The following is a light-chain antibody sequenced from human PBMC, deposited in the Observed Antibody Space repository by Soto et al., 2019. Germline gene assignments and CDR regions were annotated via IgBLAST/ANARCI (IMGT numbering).Light chain of an antibody. CDR1: SSDVGSYNL. CDR3: CSYAGSSSPV. V-gene: IGLV2-23*01. CDR2: EGS. J-gene: IGLJ2*01. Sequence: QSALTQPAYVSGSPGQSITISCTGTSSDVGSYNLVSWYQQHPGKAPKLMIYEGSKRPSGVSNRFSGSKSGNTASLTISGLQAEDEADYYCCSYAGSSSPVFGGGTKLTVL.